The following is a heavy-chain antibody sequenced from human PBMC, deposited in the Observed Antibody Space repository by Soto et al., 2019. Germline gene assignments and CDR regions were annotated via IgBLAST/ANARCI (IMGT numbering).Heavy chain of an antibody. CDR3: ARQLAVAGNFYYYGMDV. J-gene: IGHJ6*02. V-gene: IGHV3-13*01. Sequence: GGSLRLSCAASGFTFSSYDMHWVRQATGEGLEWVSAIGTAGDTYYPGSVKGRFTISRENAKNSLYLQMNSLRAEDTAVYYCARQLAVAGNFYYYGMDVWGQGTTVTVSS. CDR2: IGTAGDT. D-gene: IGHD6-19*01. CDR1: GFTFSSYD.